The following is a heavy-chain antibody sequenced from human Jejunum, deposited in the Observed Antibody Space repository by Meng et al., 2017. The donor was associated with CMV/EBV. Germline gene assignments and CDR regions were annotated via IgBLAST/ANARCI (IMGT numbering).Heavy chain of an antibody. CDR3: ARRSGGFWNY. J-gene: IGHJ4*02. CDR2: IYYSGST. CDR1: GGSISSCGSY. Sequence: VSGGSISSCGSYWGWIRQPPGKGLEWIGSIYYSGSTYYTPSLKSRVTISVDTSKNQFSLKLSSVTAADTAVYYCARRSGGFWNYWGQGTLVTVSS. D-gene: IGHD3-3*01. V-gene: IGHV4-39*01.